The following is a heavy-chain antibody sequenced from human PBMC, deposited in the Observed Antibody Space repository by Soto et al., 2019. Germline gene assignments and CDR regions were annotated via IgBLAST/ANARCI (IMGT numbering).Heavy chain of an antibody. V-gene: IGHV3-23*01. CDR3: ARVYSSGWYLGYYFDY. CDR1: GFTFRNYA. D-gene: IGHD6-19*01. CDR2: ISGSADST. J-gene: IGHJ4*02. Sequence: EAQLLESEGNSVQPGGSLRLSCAASGFTFRNYAMTWVRQAPGRGLEWVSLISGSADSTFYADSLKGRFTISRDNSKSTLYLQVNSLRAEDSAIYYCARVYSSGWYLGYYFDYWGQGTLVTVSS.